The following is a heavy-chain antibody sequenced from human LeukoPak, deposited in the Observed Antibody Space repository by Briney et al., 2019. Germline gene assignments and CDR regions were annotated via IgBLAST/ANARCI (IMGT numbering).Heavy chain of an antibody. V-gene: IGHV4-59*12. CDR2: IYYSGST. D-gene: IGHD2-21*01. Sequence: SETLSLTCTVSGGSISSYYWSWIRQPPGKGLEWIGYIYYSGSTNYNPSLKSRVTMSVDTSKNQFSLKLSSVTAADTAVYYCARDDVARPFDYWGQGTLVTVSS. J-gene: IGHJ4*02. CDR3: ARDDVARPFDY. CDR1: GGSISSYY.